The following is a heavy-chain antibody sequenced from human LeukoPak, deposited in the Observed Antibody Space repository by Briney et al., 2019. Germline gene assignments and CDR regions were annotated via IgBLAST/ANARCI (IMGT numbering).Heavy chain of an antibody. CDR1: GYSFTSYW. V-gene: IGHV5-10-1*01. D-gene: IGHD3-9*01. CDR2: IDPSDSYT. CDR3: ARQKGSILTGYSNNWFDP. Sequence: GESLKISCKGSGYSFTSYWISWVRQMPGKGLEWMGRIDPSDSYTNYSPSFQGHVTISADKSIGTAYLQWSSLKASDTAMYYCARQKGSILTGYSNNWFDPWGQGTLVTVSS. J-gene: IGHJ5*02.